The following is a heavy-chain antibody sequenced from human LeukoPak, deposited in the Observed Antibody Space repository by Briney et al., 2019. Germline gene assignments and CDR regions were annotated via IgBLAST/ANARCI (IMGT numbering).Heavy chain of an antibody. J-gene: IGHJ4*02. CDR3: AKTMIKMGATTQRLDY. CDR1: GFTFSSYG. V-gene: IGHV3-30*02. Sequence: GGSLRLSCAASGFTFSSYGMLWARQAPDRGVEGVAFIRYDGSNKYYADSVKGRFTISRDNSKNTLYLQMNSLRAEDTAVYYRAKTMIKMGATTQRLDYWGQGTLVTVSS. D-gene: IGHD1-26*01. CDR2: IRYDGSNK.